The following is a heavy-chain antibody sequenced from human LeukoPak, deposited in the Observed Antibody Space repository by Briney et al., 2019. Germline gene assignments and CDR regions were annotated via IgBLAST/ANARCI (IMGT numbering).Heavy chain of an antibody. CDR2: INHSGST. V-gene: IGHV4-4*02. Sequence: SETLSLTCAVSGDSISTNHWWSWVRQPPGKGLEWIGEINHSGSTNYNPSLKSRVTISVDTSKNQFSLKLSSVTAADTAVYYCARVVYGDYLPWGQGTLVTVSS. D-gene: IGHD4-17*01. CDR1: GDSISTNHW. CDR3: ARVVYGDYLP. J-gene: IGHJ5*02.